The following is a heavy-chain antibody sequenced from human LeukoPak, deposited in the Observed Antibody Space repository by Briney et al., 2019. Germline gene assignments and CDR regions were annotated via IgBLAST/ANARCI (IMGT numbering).Heavy chain of an antibody. Sequence: GGSLRLSCRTSGFTSSSYAMSWVRQAPGKGLEWVSSIGGSGGSTYSADSVKGRFTISRDNSKNILYLQMNSLRAEDTAIYYCAKTNLIVVPSTIRRGGFFDYWGQGTLVTVSS. CDR1: GFTSSSYA. V-gene: IGHV3-23*01. CDR3: AKTNLIVVPSTIRRGGFFDY. CDR2: IGGSGGST. D-gene: IGHD2-2*01. J-gene: IGHJ4*02.